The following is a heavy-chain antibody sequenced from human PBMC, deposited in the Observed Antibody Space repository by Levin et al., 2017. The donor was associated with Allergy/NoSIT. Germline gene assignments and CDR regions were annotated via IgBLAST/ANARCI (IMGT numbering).Heavy chain of an antibody. CDR1: GASVSSGVYY. CDR3: ARGLDDSKLGY. V-gene: IGHV4-31*03. CDR2: IHPSGST. D-gene: IGHD4-11*01. J-gene: IGHJ4*02. Sequence: SQTLSLTCTVSGASVSSGVYYWSWIRQHPGKGLEFIGCIHPSGSTHYNPSLNSRATMSVATSKNQFFLKMTSVPAAETAVYYGARGLDDSKLGYWGQGTLVTVSS.